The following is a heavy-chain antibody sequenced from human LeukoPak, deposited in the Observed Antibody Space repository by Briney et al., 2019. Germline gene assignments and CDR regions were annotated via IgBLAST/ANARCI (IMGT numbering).Heavy chain of an antibody. D-gene: IGHD4-17*01. V-gene: IGHV1-69*13. CDR1: GGTFSSYA. CDR3: ARDHNGDYVSSL. J-gene: IGHJ4*02. Sequence: ASVKVSCKASGGTFSSYAISWVRQAPGQGLEWMGGIIPIFGTANYAQKFQGRVTITADESTSTAYMELSSLRSEDTAVYYCARDHNGDYVSSLWGQGTLVTVSS. CDR2: IIPIFGTA.